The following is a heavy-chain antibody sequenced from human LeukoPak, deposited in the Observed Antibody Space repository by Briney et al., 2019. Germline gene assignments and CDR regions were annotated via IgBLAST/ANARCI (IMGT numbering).Heavy chain of an antibody. Sequence: SETLSLTCTVSGGSISSYYWSWIRQPPGKGLEWIGYIYYSGSTNYNPSLKSRVTISVDTSKNQFSLKLSSVTAADTAVYYCAREASTTAKARYYYGSGSYYQSDYWGQGTLVTVSS. J-gene: IGHJ4*02. CDR3: AREASTTAKARYYYGSGSYYQSDY. D-gene: IGHD3-10*01. CDR1: GGSISSYY. CDR2: IYYSGST. V-gene: IGHV4-59*12.